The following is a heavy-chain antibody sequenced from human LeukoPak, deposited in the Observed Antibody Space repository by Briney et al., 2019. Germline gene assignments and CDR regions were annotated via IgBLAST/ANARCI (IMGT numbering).Heavy chain of an antibody. V-gene: IGHV3-48*04. J-gene: IGHJ6*03. CDR3: VRDPSYGSSWYYYMDV. CDR2: ISSSSFKI. D-gene: IGHD6-13*01. Sequence: GGSLGLSCAASEFTFVRYAINWVRQAPGKGLEGVSYISSSSFKIGYADSVKGRFTISRDHSKNSLYLQMDSLRVEDTAVYYCVRDPSYGSSWYYYMDVWGKGTTVTVSS. CDR1: EFTFVRYA.